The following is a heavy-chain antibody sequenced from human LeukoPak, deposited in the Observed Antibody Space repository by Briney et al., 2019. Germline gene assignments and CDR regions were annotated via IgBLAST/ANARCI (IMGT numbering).Heavy chain of an antibody. CDR2: ISSSSSYI. CDR3: AREGWLRTYYYMDV. D-gene: IGHD5-12*01. J-gene: IGHJ6*03. V-gene: IGHV3-21*01. CDR1: GFTFSSYS. Sequence: PGGSLRLSCAASGFTFSSYSMNWVRQAPGKGLEWVSSISSSSSYIYYADSVKGRFTISRDNAKNSLYLQMNSLRAEDTAVYYCAREGWLRTYYYMDVWGKGTTVTVSS.